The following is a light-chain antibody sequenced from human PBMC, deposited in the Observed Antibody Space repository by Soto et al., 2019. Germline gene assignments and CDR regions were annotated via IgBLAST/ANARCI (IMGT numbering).Light chain of an antibody. V-gene: IGLV2-14*03. CDR3: SSYTSSSTQV. CDR1: SSDVGGYNY. Sequence: QSALTQPASVSGSPGQSIPISCTGTSSDVGGYNYVSWYQHHPGKAPKLIIYDVDNRPSGVSDRFSGSKSGNTASLTISGLQAEDEADYYCSSYTSSSTQVFGTGTKVTVL. CDR2: DVD. J-gene: IGLJ1*01.